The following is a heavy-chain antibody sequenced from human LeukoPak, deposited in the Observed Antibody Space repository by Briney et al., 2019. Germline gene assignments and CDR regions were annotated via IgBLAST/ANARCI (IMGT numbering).Heavy chain of an antibody. CDR2: ISVSGVST. D-gene: IGHD5-12*01. V-gene: IGHV3-23*01. CDR1: GFTFSTYA. J-gene: IGHJ4*02. CDR3: ARREATGGFDY. Sequence: GGSLRLSCEASGFTFSTYAMSWVRQAPGKGLEWVAAISVSGVSTYYADSVKGQFTISRDRSKNTLSLQMNSLRAEDTAVYYCARREATGGFDYWGQGTLVTVSS.